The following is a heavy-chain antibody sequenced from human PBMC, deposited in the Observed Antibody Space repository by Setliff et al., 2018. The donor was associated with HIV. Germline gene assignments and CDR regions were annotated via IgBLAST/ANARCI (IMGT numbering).Heavy chain of an antibody. Sequence: GGSLRLSCAASGFIFSDYSMNWVRQAPGKGLECVSFITSSGATMYDAESVKGRFTISRDNSKNTLYLQVNGLRPEDTAVYYCAKDVYESRGRCDYWGQGTLVTVSS. V-gene: IGHV3-48*01. CDR3: AKDVYESRGRCDY. CDR2: ITSSGATM. CDR1: GFIFSDYS. D-gene: IGHD1-20*01. J-gene: IGHJ4*02.